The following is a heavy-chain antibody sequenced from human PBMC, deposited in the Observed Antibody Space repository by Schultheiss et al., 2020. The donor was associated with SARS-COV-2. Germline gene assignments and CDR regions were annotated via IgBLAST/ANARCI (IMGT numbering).Heavy chain of an antibody. D-gene: IGHD3-22*01. V-gene: IGHV1-69*06. J-gene: IGHJ6*02. CDR1: GGTFSSYA. CDR3: ARYYDSSGEV. Sequence: SVKVSCKASGGTFSSYAISWVRQAPGQGLEWMGGIIPIFGTANYAQKLQGRVTITADKSTSTAYMELSSLRSDDTAVYYCARYYDSSGEVWGQGTTVTVSS. CDR2: IIPIFGTA.